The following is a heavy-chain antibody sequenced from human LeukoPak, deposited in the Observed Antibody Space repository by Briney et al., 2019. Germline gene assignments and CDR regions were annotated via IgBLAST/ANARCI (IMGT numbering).Heavy chain of an antibody. D-gene: IGHD2-2*01. Sequence: AASVKVSCKASGYTFTDYYLQWVRQAPGQGLEWMGWINPNSGGTNSAQKFQGRVTMTRDTPVSTAYMELSRLRSDDTAVYYCARDHCTSSGCYEYYYYGMDVWGQGTTVTVSS. V-gene: IGHV1-2*02. J-gene: IGHJ6*02. CDR1: GYTFTDYY. CDR2: INPNSGGT. CDR3: ARDHCTSSGCYEYYYYGMDV.